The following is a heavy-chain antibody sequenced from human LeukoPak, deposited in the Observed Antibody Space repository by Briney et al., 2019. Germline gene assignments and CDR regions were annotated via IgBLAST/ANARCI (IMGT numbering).Heavy chain of an antibody. CDR2: IYSGGST. V-gene: IGHV3-53*01. D-gene: IGHD3-3*01. Sequence: GGSLRLSCAASGFTVSSNYMSWVRQAPGKGLEWVSVIYSGGSTYYADSVKGRFTISRDNSKNTLYLQMNSLRAEDTAVYYCAREPFWSGYYSNLHFDYWGQGTLVTVSS. CDR3: AREPFWSGYYSNLHFDY. CDR1: GFTVSSNY. J-gene: IGHJ4*02.